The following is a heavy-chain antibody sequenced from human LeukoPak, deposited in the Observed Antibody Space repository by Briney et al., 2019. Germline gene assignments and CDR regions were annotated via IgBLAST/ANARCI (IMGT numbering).Heavy chain of an antibody. J-gene: IGHJ4*02. CDR3: ARALGSPLDY. V-gene: IGHV3-33*01. CDR2: IWYDGSNK. Sequence: GGSLRLSCAASGFTFSNYGMHWVRQAPGKGLEWVAAIWYDGSNKYYGDSVKGRFTISRDNAKNTLYLQMNSLRAEDTAVYYCARALGSPLDYWGQGTLVTVSS. CDR1: GFTFSNYG. D-gene: IGHD1-26*01.